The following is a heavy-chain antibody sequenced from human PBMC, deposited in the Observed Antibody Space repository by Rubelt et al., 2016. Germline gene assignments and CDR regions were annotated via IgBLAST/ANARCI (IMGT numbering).Heavy chain of an antibody. V-gene: IGHV5-51*01. CDR1: GYRFTNYW. D-gene: IGHD5-12*01. J-gene: IGHJ4*02. CDR3: SRLMGYSTIDY. CDR2: IHPGDSAT. Sequence: EVQLVQSGAEVKKPGESLKISCKGSGYRFTNYWIGWVRQMPGKGLEWMGIIHPGDSATRYRPYFQGQVTSSADKSINTAYLQWSSLKASDTAIYYCSRLMGYSTIDYWGQGTLVTVSS.